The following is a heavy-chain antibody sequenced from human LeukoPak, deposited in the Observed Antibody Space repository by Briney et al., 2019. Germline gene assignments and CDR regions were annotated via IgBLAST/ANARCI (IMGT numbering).Heavy chain of an antibody. CDR1: GGTFSSYA. CDR2: IIPIFGTA. V-gene: IGHV1-69*13. CDR3: ARVLTPSGYYGYYYYYMDV. J-gene: IGHJ6*03. D-gene: IGHD3-22*01. Sequence: VASVKVSCKASGGTFSSYAISWVRQAPGQGLEWMGGIIPIFGTANYAQKFQGRVTITADESTSTAYMELSSLRSEDTAVYYCARVLTPSGYYGYYYYYMDVWGKGTTVTVSS.